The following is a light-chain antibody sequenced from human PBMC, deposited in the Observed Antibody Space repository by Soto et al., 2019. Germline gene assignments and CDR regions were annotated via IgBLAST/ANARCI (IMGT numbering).Light chain of an antibody. Sequence: EIVLTQSPGTLSLSPGERATLSCRASQRVSDSYLAWYQQKPGQAPRLLIYASSRATGIPDRFSGSGSGTDFTLTISRLEPEDFAVYYCQHYGTSALFGPGTTVDIK. CDR3: QHYGTSAL. J-gene: IGKJ3*01. CDR1: QRVSDSY. CDR2: AS. V-gene: IGKV3-20*01.